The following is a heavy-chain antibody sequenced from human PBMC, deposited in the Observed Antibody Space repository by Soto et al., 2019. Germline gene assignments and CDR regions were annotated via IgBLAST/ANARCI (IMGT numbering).Heavy chain of an antibody. V-gene: IGHV1-69*01. CDR2: IIPLFGTP. D-gene: IGHD2-21*02. CDR1: GATFSTTG. Sequence: QVQLVQSGAEVRKPGSSLRVSCKSSGATFSTTGISWVRQAPGQGLEGMGGIIPLFGTPKYARNFQGRGSITAVEATKPVYLELNSLGPDDAGVYYCARASPVICGGDPCYRLDSSFDSWGQGSLVLVSS. J-gene: IGHJ5*01. CDR3: ARASPVICGGDPCYRLDSSFDS.